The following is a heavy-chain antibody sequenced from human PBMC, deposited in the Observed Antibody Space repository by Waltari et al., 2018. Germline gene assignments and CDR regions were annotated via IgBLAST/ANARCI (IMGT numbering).Heavy chain of an antibody. CDR2: LDPEDGET. Sequence: QVQLVQSGADVQNPGASVKFSCKVSGYTLTELSIHWVRQAPGKGLEWMGGLDPEDGETIYEQKCQGRVTMTEDTSTDTAYMELSSLRSEDTAVDYCATTAGITMFNDAFDIWGQGTMVTVSS. CDR1: GYTLTELS. CDR3: ATTAGITMFNDAFDI. D-gene: IGHD3-10*02. J-gene: IGHJ3*02. V-gene: IGHV1-24*01.